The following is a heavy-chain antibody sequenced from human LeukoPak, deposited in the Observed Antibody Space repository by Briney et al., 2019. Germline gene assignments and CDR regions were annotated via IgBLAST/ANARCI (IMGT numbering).Heavy chain of an antibody. CDR3: ARVSYDFWSGYHLDY. Sequence: ASVKVSCKASGYTFTSYGISWVRQAPGQGLEWMGWISAYNGNTNYAQKLQGRVTMTTDTSTSTAYMELRSLRSDDTAVYYCARVSYDFWSGYHLDYWGQGTLDTVSS. D-gene: IGHD3-3*01. J-gene: IGHJ4*02. CDR1: GYTFTSYG. V-gene: IGHV1-18*01. CDR2: ISAYNGNT.